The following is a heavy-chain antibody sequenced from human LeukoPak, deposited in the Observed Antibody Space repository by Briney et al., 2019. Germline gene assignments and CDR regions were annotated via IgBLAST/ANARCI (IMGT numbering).Heavy chain of an antibody. CDR3: AKPGIRFLEWLLPYYFDY. Sequence: PGGSLRLSCAASGFTFSSYAMSWVRQAPGKGLEWVSAISGSGGSTYYADSVKGRFTISRDNSKNTLYLQMNSLRAEDTAVYYCAKPGIRFLEWLLPYYFDYWGQGTLVTVSS. CDR1: GFTFSSYA. D-gene: IGHD3-3*01. V-gene: IGHV3-23*01. J-gene: IGHJ4*02. CDR2: ISGSGGST.